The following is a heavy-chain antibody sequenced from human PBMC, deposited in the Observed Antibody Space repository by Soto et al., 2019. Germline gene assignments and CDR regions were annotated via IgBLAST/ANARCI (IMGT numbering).Heavy chain of an antibody. CDR2: IHTSGST. D-gene: IGHD6-13*01. Sequence: PSETLSLTCTVSGGSVSNFYWNWIRQPAGKRLEWIGRIHTSGSTNYNPSLRSRVTMSIDTSRNQFSLKLNSVTAADTAVYYCARSSHKESWFDPWGQGTLVTVSS. V-gene: IGHV4-4*07. CDR3: ARSSHKESWFDP. CDR1: GGSVSNFY. J-gene: IGHJ5*02.